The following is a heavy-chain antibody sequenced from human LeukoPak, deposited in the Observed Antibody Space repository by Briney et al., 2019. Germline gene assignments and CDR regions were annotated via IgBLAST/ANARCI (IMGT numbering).Heavy chain of an antibody. CDR3: ARALSWTTESYYYMDV. V-gene: IGHV1-8*01. CDR2: MNPNSGNT. CDR1: GYTFTSYD. J-gene: IGHJ6*03. Sequence: ASVKVSCKASGYTFTSYDINRVRQATGQGLEWMGWMNPNSGNTGYAQKFQGRVTMTKNTSISTAYMDLSSLRSEDTAVYYCARALSWTTESYYYMDVWGKGTTVTVSS. D-gene: IGHD3/OR15-3a*01.